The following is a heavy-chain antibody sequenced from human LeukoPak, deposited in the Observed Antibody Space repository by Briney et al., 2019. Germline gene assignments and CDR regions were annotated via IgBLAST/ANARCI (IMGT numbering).Heavy chain of an antibody. CDR3: ARGDLVGADDTNFDY. CDR2: MSPNSGNT. J-gene: IGHJ4*02. CDR1: GYTFTSYD. Sequence: GASVKVSCKASGYTFTSYDINWVRQATGQGLEWMGWMSPNSGNTGYAQKFQGRVTITRNSSISTAYMELSSLRSEDTAVYYCARGDLVGADDTNFDYWGQGTLVTVSS. V-gene: IGHV1-8*03. D-gene: IGHD1-26*01.